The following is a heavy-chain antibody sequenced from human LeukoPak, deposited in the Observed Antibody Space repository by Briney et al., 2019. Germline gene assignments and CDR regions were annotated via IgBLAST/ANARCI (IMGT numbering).Heavy chain of an antibody. CDR3: ARVSIAAAGTGGDY. Sequence: GASVKVSCKASGYSITNYAILWVRQAPGQGLEWMGWINTNTGNPTYAQGFTGRFVFSLDTSVSTAYLQISSLKAEDTAVYYCARVSIAAAGTGGDYWGQGTLVTVSS. CDR1: GYSITNYA. V-gene: IGHV7-4-1*02. CDR2: INTNTGNP. D-gene: IGHD6-13*01. J-gene: IGHJ4*02.